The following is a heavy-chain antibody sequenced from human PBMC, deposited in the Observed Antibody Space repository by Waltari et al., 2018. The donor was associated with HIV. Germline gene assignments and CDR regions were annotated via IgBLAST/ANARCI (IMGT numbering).Heavy chain of an antibody. Sequence: QVQLQESVPGLVKPSQTLSLTCTVSGGSISSGSYYWSWIRQPAGKGLEWIGRIYTRGSTNYNPPSKGRVTIAVDTSKNHFSLKLSSVTAADTAVYYCARDRNYYYDSSGYFFNAFDIWGQGTMVTVSS. CDR1: GGSISSGSYY. CDR2: IYTRGST. V-gene: IGHV4-61*02. CDR3: ARDRNYYYDSSGYFFNAFDI. D-gene: IGHD3-22*01. J-gene: IGHJ3*02.